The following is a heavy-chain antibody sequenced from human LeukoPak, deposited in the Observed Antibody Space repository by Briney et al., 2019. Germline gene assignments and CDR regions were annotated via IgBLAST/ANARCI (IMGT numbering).Heavy chain of an antibody. J-gene: IGHJ4*02. V-gene: IGHV3-30*02. CDR2: IRYDGSNK. CDR1: GFTFSSYG. Sequence: GGSLRLSCAASGFTFSSYGMHWVRQAPGKGLEWVAFIRYDGSNKYYADSVKGRFTISRDNSKNTLYLQMNSLRVEDTAVYYCAKGGLGCSSTSCFDYWGQGTLVTASS. CDR3: AKGGLGCSSTSCFDY. D-gene: IGHD2-2*01.